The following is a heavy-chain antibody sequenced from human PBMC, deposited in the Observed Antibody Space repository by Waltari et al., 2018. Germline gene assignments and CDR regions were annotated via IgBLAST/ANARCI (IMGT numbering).Heavy chain of an antibody. V-gene: IGHV1-69*09. J-gene: IGHJ5*02. D-gene: IGHD3-22*01. Sequence: QVQLVQSGAEVKKPGSSVTLSCMPSVGIFDNYAVNWVRQAPGQGLEWVGRIIPSLDVTQNAQKFQGRVTVSADKVTGTVYMELSRLRSEDTAVYYCARWVDGSGFYPDTWGRGTLVSVSS. CDR3: ARWVDGSGFYPDT. CDR2: IIPSLDVT. CDR1: VGIFDNYA.